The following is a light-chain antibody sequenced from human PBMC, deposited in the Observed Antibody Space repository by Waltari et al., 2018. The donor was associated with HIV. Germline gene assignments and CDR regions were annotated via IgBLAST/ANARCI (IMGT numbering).Light chain of an antibody. CDR1: SSNIGAGYD. CDR2: GNT. Sequence: QSVLTQPPSVSGAPGQRVTISCTGSSSNIGAGYDVHWFQQLPGTAPKLLIYGNTNRPSGAPDRFSGSKSGTSASLAITGLQAEDEADYYCQSYDSGLSAYVFGTGTKVTVL. J-gene: IGLJ1*01. V-gene: IGLV1-40*01. CDR3: QSYDSGLSAYV.